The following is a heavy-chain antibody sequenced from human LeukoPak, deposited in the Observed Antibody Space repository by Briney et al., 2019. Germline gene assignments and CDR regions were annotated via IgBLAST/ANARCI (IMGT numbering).Heavy chain of an antibody. CDR2: ISSSSSYI. D-gene: IGHD3-3*01. Sequence: GGSLRLSCAASGFTFSTYAMSWVRQAPGKGLEWVSSISSSSSYIYYADSVKGRFTISRDNAKNSLYQQMNSLRAEDTAVYYCARDHYDFWSGYPVAGGTFDYWGQGTLVTVSS. CDR3: ARDHYDFWSGYPVAGGTFDY. CDR1: GFTFSTYA. V-gene: IGHV3-21*01. J-gene: IGHJ4*02.